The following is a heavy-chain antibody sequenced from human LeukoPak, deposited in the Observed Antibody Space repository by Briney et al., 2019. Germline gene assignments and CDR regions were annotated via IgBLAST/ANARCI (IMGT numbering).Heavy chain of an antibody. V-gene: IGHV3-21*01. Sequence: GGSLRLSCAASGFTFSSYSMNRVRQAPGKGLEWVSSISSSSSYIYYADSVKGRFTISRDNAKNSLYLQMNSLRAEDTAVYYCARAVAGLFGYWGQGTLVTVSS. J-gene: IGHJ4*02. CDR2: ISSSSSYI. CDR3: ARAVAGLFGY. D-gene: IGHD6-19*01. CDR1: GFTFSSYS.